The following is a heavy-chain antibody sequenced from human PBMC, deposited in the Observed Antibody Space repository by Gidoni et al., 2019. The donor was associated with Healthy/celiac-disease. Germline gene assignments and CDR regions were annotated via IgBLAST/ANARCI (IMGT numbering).Heavy chain of an antibody. D-gene: IGHD1-26*01. CDR2: ISYDGSNK. CDR1: GFTFSSYA. J-gene: IGHJ6*02. CDR3: AREGGDYGMDV. V-gene: IGHV3-30*04. Sequence: QVQLVESGGGVVQPGRSLRLSCAASGFTFSSYAMHWVRQAPGKGLEWVAVISYDGSNKYYADSVKGRFTTSRDNSKNTLYLQMNSLRAEDTAVYYCAREGGDYGMDVWGQGTTVTVSS.